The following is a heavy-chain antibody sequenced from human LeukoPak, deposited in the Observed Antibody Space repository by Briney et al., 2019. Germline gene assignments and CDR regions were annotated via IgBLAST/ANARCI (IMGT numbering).Heavy chain of an antibody. CDR3: ARSVSITMIVAY. J-gene: IGHJ4*02. D-gene: IGHD3-22*01. CDR2: IYSGGST. V-gene: IGHV3-66*01. CDR1: GFTVSSNY. Sequence: PGGSLRLSCAASGFTVSSNYMSWVRQAPGKGLEWVSVIYSGGSTYYADSVKGRFTISRDNSKNTLYLQMNSLRAEDTAVYHCARSVSITMIVAYWGQGTLVTVSS.